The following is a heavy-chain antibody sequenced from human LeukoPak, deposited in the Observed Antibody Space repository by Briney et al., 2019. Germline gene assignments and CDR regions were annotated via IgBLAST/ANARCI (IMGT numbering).Heavy chain of an antibody. V-gene: IGHV3-23*01. CDR1: GFTFSNYA. CDR2: ISGSSDTT. CDR3: VKSGTFFLYYFDS. J-gene: IGHJ4*02. D-gene: IGHD1-26*01. Sequence: GGSLRLSCTASGFTFSNYAVSWVRQAPGKGLEWISGISGSSDTTYYADAVKGRFTISRDNSKNTLFLQMSSLRVEDTAVYYCVKSGTFFLYYFDSWGQGTQLTVSS.